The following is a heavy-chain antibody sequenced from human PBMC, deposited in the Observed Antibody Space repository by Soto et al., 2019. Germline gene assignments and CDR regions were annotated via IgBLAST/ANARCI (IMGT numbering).Heavy chain of an antibody. CDR3: ARVPPWGNSGSYYIQHYDS. CDR1: GYTFTTYA. D-gene: IGHD3-10*01. V-gene: IGHV1-3*01. CDR2: INAGSGNT. Sequence: QVQLVQSGAEVKRPGASVKVSCKSSGYTFTTYALHWLRQAPGQGLQWMGWINAGSGNTKYSLDFQGRVTFTRDTPATTAYMELSSLTSEDTAVYYCARVPPWGNSGSYYIQHYDSWGQGTLVTVSS. J-gene: IGHJ4*02.